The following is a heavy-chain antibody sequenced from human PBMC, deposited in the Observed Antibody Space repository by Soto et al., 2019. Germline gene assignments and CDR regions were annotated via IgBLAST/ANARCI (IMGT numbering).Heavy chain of an antibody. D-gene: IGHD1-26*01. CDR2: IIPIFGTA. V-gene: IGHV1-69*12. Sequence: QVQLVQSGAEVKKPGSSVKVSCQASGGTFSSYAISWVRQAPGQGLEWMGGIIPIFGTAHYAQKFQGSVTITAGESTSTAYMERSSMRSEDTAVFYCASEVGREGAYWGQGTLVTVSS. CDR1: GGTFSSYA. J-gene: IGHJ4*02. CDR3: ASEVGREGAY.